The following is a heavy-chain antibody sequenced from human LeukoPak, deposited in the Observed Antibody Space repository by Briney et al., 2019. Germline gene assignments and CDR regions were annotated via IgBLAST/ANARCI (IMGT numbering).Heavy chain of an antibody. Sequence: GGSLRISCAASGFTVSSNYMSWVRQTPGKGLEWVSVIYSGGSTYYAESVKGRFTISRDNPKNTLYLQMNSLRAEDTAVYYCARDFGGIGHFDYWGQGTLVTVSS. CDR3: ARDFGGIGHFDY. V-gene: IGHV3-66*01. CDR1: GFTVSSNY. CDR2: IYSGGST. J-gene: IGHJ4*02. D-gene: IGHD3-10*01.